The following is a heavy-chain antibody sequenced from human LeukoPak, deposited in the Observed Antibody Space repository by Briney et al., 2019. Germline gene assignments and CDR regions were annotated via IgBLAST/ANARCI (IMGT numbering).Heavy chain of an antibody. Sequence: GGSLRLSCAASGFTVSSNYMSWVRQAPGKGLEWVSVIYSGGSTYYADSVKGRFTISRDNSKNTLYLQMNSLRAEDTALYYCARSSLERQWLIPFEYWGQGAPVTVSS. CDR1: GFTVSSNY. CDR3: ARSSLERQWLIPFEY. D-gene: IGHD6-19*01. V-gene: IGHV3-53*01. J-gene: IGHJ4*02. CDR2: IYSGGST.